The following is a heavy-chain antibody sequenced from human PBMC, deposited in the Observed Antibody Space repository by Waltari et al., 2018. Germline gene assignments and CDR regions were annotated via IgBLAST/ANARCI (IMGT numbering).Heavy chain of an antibody. CDR1: GGTFSSQA. D-gene: IGHD5-18*01. J-gene: IGHJ6*02. CDR2: IIPIFGTA. V-gene: IGHV1-69*15. Sequence: QVQLVQSGAEVKKPGSSVRVSCKASGGTFSSQAISWVRQAPGQGLEWMGRIIPIFGTANYARKFQGIVTITADESTSTAYMELSSLRSEDTAVYYCARGQLSYYYYGMDVWGQGTTVTVSS. CDR3: ARGQLSYYYYGMDV.